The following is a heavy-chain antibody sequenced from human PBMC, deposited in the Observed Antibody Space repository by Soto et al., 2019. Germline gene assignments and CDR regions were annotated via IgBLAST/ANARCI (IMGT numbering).Heavy chain of an antibody. J-gene: IGHJ4*02. CDR3: ARFDGSWYYFDY. D-gene: IGHD6-13*01. CDR1: GGSFSGYY. V-gene: IGHV4-34*01. CDR2: INHSGST. Sequence: SETLSLTCAVYGGSFSGYYWSWIRQPPGKGLEWIGEINHSGSTNYNPSLKSRVTISVDTSKNQFSLKLSSVTAADTAVYYCARFDGSWYYFDYWGQGTLVTVSS.